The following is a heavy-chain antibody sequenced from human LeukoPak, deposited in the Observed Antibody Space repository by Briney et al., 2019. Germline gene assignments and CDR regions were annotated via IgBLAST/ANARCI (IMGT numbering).Heavy chain of an antibody. J-gene: IGHJ6*03. CDR3: ARKVYSSSWSRYYYYMDV. CDR2: INWNGGST. D-gene: IGHD6-13*01. Sequence: PGGSLRLSCAASGFTFSSYGMHWVRQAPGKGLEWVSGINWNGGSTGYADSVKGRFTISRDNAKNTLYLQMNSLRAEDTAVYYCARKVYSSSWSRYYYYMDVWGKGTTVTVSS. V-gene: IGHV3-20*04. CDR1: GFTFSSYG.